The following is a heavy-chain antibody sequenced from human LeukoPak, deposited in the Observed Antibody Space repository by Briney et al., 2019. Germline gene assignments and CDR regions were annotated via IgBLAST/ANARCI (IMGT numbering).Heavy chain of an antibody. V-gene: IGHV4-59*01. CDR2: IYYSGST. CDR1: GGSINTYY. CDR3: AREGKKYCGSTSCSFFDS. Sequence: SETLSLTCTLSGGSINTYYWNWIRQPPGKGLEWIGYIYYSGSTDYNPSLKSRVTISVDTSRNQFSLKLSSVTAADTAVYFCAREGKKYCGSTSCSFFDSWGQGTLVTVSS. D-gene: IGHD2-2*01. J-gene: IGHJ5*01.